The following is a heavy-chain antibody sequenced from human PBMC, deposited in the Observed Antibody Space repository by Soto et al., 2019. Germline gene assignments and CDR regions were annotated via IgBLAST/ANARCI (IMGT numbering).Heavy chain of an antibody. D-gene: IGHD6-6*01. V-gene: IGHV3-23*01. CDR3: AKGRPPFDL. CDR2: ISGAGVST. J-gene: IGHJ2*01. CDR1: QFTFSYYA. Sequence: EVQLLESGGGLVQPGGSLRLSCAASQFTFSYYAMGWVRQAPGKGLEWVSLISGAGVSTNYADSVKGRFAISRDNSENTLYLQMNSLSAEDTAVYYCAKGRPPFDLWGRGTLVIVSS.